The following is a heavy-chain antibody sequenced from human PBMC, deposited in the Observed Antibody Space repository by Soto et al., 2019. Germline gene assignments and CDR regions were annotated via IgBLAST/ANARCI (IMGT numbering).Heavy chain of an antibody. Sequence: PVGSLRLSCAVSGITFINAWMSWVRQAPGKGLEWVGRIKSKANAETTDYAAPVKGRFTISRDDSKNMLYLQMNNLKAEDTAVYYCITDPGEYETFWGQGTLVTVSS. CDR3: ITDPGEYETF. CDR1: GITFINAW. D-gene: IGHD4-17*01. J-gene: IGHJ4*02. CDR2: IKSKANAETT. V-gene: IGHV3-15*01.